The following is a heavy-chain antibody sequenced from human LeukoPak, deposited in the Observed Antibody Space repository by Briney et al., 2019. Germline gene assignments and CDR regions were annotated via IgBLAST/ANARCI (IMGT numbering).Heavy chain of an antibody. Sequence: ASVKVSCTASGYTFTSYGISWVRQAPGQGVEWMGWISAYKGNTNYAQKLQGRVTMTTDTSTSTAYLELRSLRSDDTAVDYCARASRSTRYYYYGMDVWGKGTTVTVSS. D-gene: IGHD6-13*01. CDR2: ISAYKGNT. CDR1: GYTFTSYG. CDR3: ARASRSTRYYYYGMDV. J-gene: IGHJ6*04. V-gene: IGHV1-18*04.